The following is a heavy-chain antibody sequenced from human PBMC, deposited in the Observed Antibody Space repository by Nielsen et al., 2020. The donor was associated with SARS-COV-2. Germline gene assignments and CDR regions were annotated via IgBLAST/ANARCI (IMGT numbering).Heavy chain of an antibody. Sequence: WIRQPPGKGLEWVAVIWYDGSNKYYADSVKGRFTISRDNSKNTLYLQMNSLRAEDTAVYYCAKDARITMVRGVNNWFDPWGQGTLVTVSS. J-gene: IGHJ5*02. CDR3: AKDARITMVRGVNNWFDP. V-gene: IGHV3-33*06. CDR2: IWYDGSNK. D-gene: IGHD3-10*01.